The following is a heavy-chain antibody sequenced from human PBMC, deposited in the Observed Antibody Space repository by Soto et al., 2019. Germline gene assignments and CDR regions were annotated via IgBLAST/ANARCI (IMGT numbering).Heavy chain of an antibody. CDR3: GRRWGRTSDY. D-gene: IGHD7-27*01. J-gene: IGHJ4*02. CDR1: GGSISSYY. CDR2: IYYSGST. Sequence: SETLSLTCTVSGGSISSYYWSWIRQPPGKGLEWIGYIYYSGSTNYNPSLKSRVTISVDTSKNQFSPKLSSVTAADTAVYYCGRRWGRTSDYWGQGTLVTVSS. V-gene: IGHV4-59*08.